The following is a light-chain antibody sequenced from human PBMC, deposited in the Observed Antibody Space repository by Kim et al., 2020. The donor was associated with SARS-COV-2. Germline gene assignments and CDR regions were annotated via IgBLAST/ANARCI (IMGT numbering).Light chain of an antibody. CDR2: SDR. CDR1: SIGSKD. CDR3: QVWGSSSDLWV. V-gene: IGLV3-12*02. Sequence: TDKMASTTGGGNSIGSKDVHGYQQKPGQDPLLVIFSDRNRPSGIPERFSGSNPGSTATLTISRIEAGDEADYHCQVWGSSSDLWVFGGGTQLTVL. J-gene: IGLJ3*02.